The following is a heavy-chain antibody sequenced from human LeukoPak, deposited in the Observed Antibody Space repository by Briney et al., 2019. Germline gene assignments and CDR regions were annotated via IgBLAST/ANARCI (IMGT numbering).Heavy chain of an antibody. CDR3: TRHPSRAQDD. J-gene: IGHJ4*02. CDR1: GFTSSGIR. Sequence: GGSLRLYSSAYGFTSSGIRRSWVRQAPGKGLEWVANINQGGSDKYYVDSVKGRFTISRDNANNLLYLQMNSLRGEDTAVYYSTRHPSRAQDDWGQGTLVTVSS. V-gene: IGHV3-7*01. CDR2: INQGGSDK.